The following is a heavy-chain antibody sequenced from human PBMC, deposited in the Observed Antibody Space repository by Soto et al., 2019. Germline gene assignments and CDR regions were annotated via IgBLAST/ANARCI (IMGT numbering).Heavy chain of an antibody. CDR1: GGSISSGGYY. Sequence: QVQLQVSGPGLVKPSQTLSLTCTVSGGSISSGGYYWSWIRQHPGKGLEWIGYIYYSGSTYYNPALKSRVTISVDTSKNQFSLKLSSVTAADTAVYYCARAVVVVSNWFDPWGQGTLVTVSS. J-gene: IGHJ5*02. CDR3: ARAVVVVSNWFDP. V-gene: IGHV4-31*03. CDR2: IYYSGST. D-gene: IGHD2-15*01.